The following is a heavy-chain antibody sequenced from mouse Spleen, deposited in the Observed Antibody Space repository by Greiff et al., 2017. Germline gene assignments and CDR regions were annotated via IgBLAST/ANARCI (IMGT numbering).Heavy chain of an antibody. CDR3: ARPDSSGAWFAY. CDR1: GYTFTSYG. Sequence: QVQLKESGAELARPGASVKLSCKASGYTFTSYGISWVKQRTGQGLEWIGEIYPRSGNTYYNEKFKGKATLTADKSSSTAYMELRSLTSEDSAVYFCARPDSSGAWFAYWGQGTLVTVSA. J-gene: IGHJ3*01. CDR2: IYPRSGNT. V-gene: IGHV1-81*01. D-gene: IGHD3-2*02.